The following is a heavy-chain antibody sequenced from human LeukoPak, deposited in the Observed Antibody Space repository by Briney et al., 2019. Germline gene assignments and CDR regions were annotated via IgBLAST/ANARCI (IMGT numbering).Heavy chain of an antibody. CDR1: GFTFSTYT. Sequence: PGGSLRLSCAASGFTFSTYTLHWVRQAPGKGLEWVAVVLYDGETKYYADSVKGRYTSSRDNSGNTLSLQMNSLRPDDTAVYYCARDPRGPTAYDHSGRDTFEDWGQGTRVTVSS. V-gene: IGHV3-30*04. D-gene: IGHD3-22*01. CDR2: VLYDGETK. CDR3: ARDPRGPTAYDHSGRDTFED. J-gene: IGHJ4*02.